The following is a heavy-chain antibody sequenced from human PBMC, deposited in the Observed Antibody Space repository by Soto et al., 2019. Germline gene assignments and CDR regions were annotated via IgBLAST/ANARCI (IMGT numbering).Heavy chain of an antibody. Sequence: QVQLVESGGGVVQPGRSLRLSCAASGFTFSRHTMHWVRQAPGKGLEWVAAISDDGSNTYYADSVKGRFTISRDNAKNTLYLQMNSLRVEDAAVYYCAAGGSGYYANWGQGTLVTVSS. CDR1: GFTFSRHT. J-gene: IGHJ4*02. D-gene: IGHD3-22*01. V-gene: IGHV3-30-3*01. CDR3: AAGGSGYYAN. CDR2: ISDDGSNT.